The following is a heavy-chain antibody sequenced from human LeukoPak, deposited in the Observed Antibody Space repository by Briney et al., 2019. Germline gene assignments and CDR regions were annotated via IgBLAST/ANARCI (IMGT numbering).Heavy chain of an antibody. CDR3: ARFEPCQCDDVFDI. V-gene: IGHV3-21*01. J-gene: IGHJ3*02. CDR2: VTSSSNST. CDR1: GFTFSAYS. D-gene: IGHD1-14*01. Sequence: GGSLRLSCAASGFTFSAYSMNWVRQAPGQGLEWLSSVTSSSNSTYYADSMKGRFTISRDNTKNSLYLQMNILRAEDTAVYFCARFEPCQCDDVFDIWGQGTMVTVSS.